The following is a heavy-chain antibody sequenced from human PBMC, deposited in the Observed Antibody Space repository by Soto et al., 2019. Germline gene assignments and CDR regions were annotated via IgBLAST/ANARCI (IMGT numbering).Heavy chain of an antibody. J-gene: IGHJ2*01. V-gene: IGHV1-24*01. CDR3: ATFHVDTAMVPSTTKKNWYFDL. CDR2: FDPEDGET. Sequence: QVPLVQSGAEVKKPGASVKVSCKVSGYTLTELSMHWVRQAPGKGLEWMGGFDPEDGETIYAQKFQGRVTMTEDTSTDTAYMELSSLRSEDTAVYYCATFHVDTAMVPSTTKKNWYFDLWGRGTLVTVSS. D-gene: IGHD5-18*01. CDR1: GYTLTELS.